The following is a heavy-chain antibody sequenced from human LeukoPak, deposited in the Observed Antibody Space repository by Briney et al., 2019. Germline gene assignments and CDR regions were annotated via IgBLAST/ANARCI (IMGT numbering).Heavy chain of an antibody. Sequence: PSETLSLTCAVYGGSFSGYYWSWIRQPPGKGLEWIGEINHSGSTNYNPSLKSRVTISVDTSKNQFSLKLSSVTAAGTAVYYCARTYGSGSWWFDPWGQGTLVTVSS. CDR3: ARTYGSGSWWFDP. CDR1: GGSFSGYY. CDR2: INHSGST. V-gene: IGHV4-34*01. J-gene: IGHJ5*02. D-gene: IGHD3-10*01.